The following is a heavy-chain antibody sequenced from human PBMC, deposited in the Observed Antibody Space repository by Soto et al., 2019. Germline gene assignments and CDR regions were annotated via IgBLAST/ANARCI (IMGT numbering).Heavy chain of an antibody. J-gene: IGHJ6*02. CDR1: GGSFSGYY. V-gene: IGHV4-34*01. CDR3: ARAQYYGSGYYYYGMDV. D-gene: IGHD3-10*01. Sequence: SETLSLTCAVYGGSFSGYYWSWIRQPPGKGLEWIGEINHSGSTNYNPSLKSRVTISVDTSKNQFSLKLSSVTAADTAVYYCARAQYYGSGYYYYGMDVWGQGTTVPVSS. CDR2: INHSGST.